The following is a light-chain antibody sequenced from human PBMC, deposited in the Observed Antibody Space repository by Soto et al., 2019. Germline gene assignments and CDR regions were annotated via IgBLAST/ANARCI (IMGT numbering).Light chain of an antibody. V-gene: IGKV3-15*01. Sequence: EIAMTQSQAPLSVSPGERATLSCRASQSVNSQVAWYQLIPGQPPRLLSYAASTRATGVPARFSGDGSGTEFILTISSLQSEDFAVYYCQQHTDWPPITFGQGTRLEI. CDR3: QQHTDWPPIT. CDR1: QSVNSQ. CDR2: AAS. J-gene: IGKJ5*01.